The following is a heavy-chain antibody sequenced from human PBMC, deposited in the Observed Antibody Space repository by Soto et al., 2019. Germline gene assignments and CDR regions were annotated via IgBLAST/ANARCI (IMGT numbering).Heavy chain of an antibody. V-gene: IGHV1-18*01. CDR1: DYTFTSYG. CDR3: ARDILRRYYDNNNYYAEYYFDY. Sequence: ASVKVSCKASDYTFTSYGISWLRQAPGQGLEWMGWISPYNGNTNYAQKLQGRVTMTTDTSTSTAYMELRSLRSDDTAVYYCARDILRRYYDNNNYYAEYYFDYWGQGTLVTVSS. D-gene: IGHD3-22*01. CDR2: ISPYNGNT. J-gene: IGHJ4*02.